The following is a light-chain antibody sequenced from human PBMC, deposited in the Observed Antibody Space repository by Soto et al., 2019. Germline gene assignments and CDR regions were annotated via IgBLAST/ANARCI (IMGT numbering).Light chain of an antibody. J-gene: IGLJ1*01. Sequence: QSALTQPASVSGSPGQSITISCTGTSSDVGSYNLVSWYQQHPGKAPKLIIYDVSSRPSGVSNRFSGSKSGNTASLTISRLQAEDEADYYCSSHTSSSTPYVFGTGTKVTVL. CDR3: SSHTSSSTPYV. CDR1: SSDVGSYNL. V-gene: IGLV2-14*02. CDR2: DVS.